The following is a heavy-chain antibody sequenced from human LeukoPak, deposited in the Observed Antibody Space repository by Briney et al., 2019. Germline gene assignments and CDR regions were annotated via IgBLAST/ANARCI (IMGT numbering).Heavy chain of an antibody. CDR1: GYRFTNYW. CDR2: IYSGNSDI. CDR3: ARQIAGSYPYNWFDP. J-gene: IGHJ5*02. V-gene: IGHV5-51*01. D-gene: IGHD1-26*01. Sequence: GESLKISCKASGYRFTNYWIGWVRQMPGKGLVWMGIIYSGNSDIRYSPSFQGQVTISVDKSITTAYLQWSSLKASDTAMYYCARQIAGSYPYNWFDPWGQGTLVTVSS.